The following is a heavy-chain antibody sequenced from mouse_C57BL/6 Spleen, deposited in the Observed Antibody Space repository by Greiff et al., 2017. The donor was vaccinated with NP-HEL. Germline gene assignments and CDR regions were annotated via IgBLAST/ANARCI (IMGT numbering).Heavy chain of an antibody. CDR1: GFTFSDYY. CDR3: ARQRLPHYAMDY. D-gene: IGHD2-2*01. V-gene: IGHV5-12*01. J-gene: IGHJ4*01. CDR2: ISNGGGST. Sequence: EVHLVESGGGLVQPGGSLKLSCAASGFTFSDYYMYWVRQTPEKRLEWVAYISNGGGSTYYPDTVKGRFTISRDNAKNTLYLQMSRLKSEDTAMYYCARQRLPHYAMDYWGQGTSVTVSS.